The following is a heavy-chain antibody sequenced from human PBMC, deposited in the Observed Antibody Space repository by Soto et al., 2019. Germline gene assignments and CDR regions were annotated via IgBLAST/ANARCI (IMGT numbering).Heavy chain of an antibody. Sequence: QRQLVESGGGVVQPGRSLRLSCAASGFSFSHYAMHWVRQPPGKGLEWVALISYDGENQYFTDSVRGRFTISRDNSKTAVYLEMNDLRLDDTATYYCVSPHSESSNAFVLWGQGTLVTVSS. CDR3: VSPHSESSNAFVL. J-gene: IGHJ5*02. D-gene: IGHD3-10*01. CDR1: GFSFSHYA. CDR2: ISYDGENQ. V-gene: IGHV3-30*04.